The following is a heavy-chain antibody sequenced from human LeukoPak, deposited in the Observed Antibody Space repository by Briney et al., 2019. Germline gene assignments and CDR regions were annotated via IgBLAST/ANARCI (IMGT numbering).Heavy chain of an antibody. V-gene: IGHV3-9*01. CDR2: IGSQSGII. D-gene: IGHD3-3*01. CDR3: AKAMGLEWFPDAFDV. Sequence: GGSLRLSCAASGFTFDDYAMHWVRQVPGKGLEWVAGIGSQSGIIAYADSVKGRFTISRDNAKNSLYLQMNSLRVEDTALYYCAKAMGLEWFPDAFDVWGQGTMVTVS. CDR1: GFTFDDYA. J-gene: IGHJ3*01.